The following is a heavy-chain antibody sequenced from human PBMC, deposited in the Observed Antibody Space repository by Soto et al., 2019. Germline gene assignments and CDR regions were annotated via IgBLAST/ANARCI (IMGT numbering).Heavy chain of an antibody. CDR2: ISYDGSTK. D-gene: IGHD3-10*01. J-gene: IGHJ1*01. CDR3: AKAYVKGSEGSGRYREDFQH. Sequence: QVQLVESGGGVVQPGRSLRLSCAASGFTFSSYGMHWVRQAPGKGLEWVAVISYDGSTKYYADSVKGRFTISRDNSKNTLYRQMNSRRAEDTAVYYCAKAYVKGSEGSGRYREDFQHWGQGTLVTAAS. CDR1: GFTFSSYG. V-gene: IGHV3-30*18.